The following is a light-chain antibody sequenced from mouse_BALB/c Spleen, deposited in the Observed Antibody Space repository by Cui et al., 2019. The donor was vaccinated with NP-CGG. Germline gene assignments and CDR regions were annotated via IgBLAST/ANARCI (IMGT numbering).Light chain of an antibody. Sequence: QAVLSQESAPTTSPGETVTLTGRSSTGTVTTSNYANWVQEKPDHLFTGLIGGTNNRAPGVPARFSGSLIGDKAALTITGAQTEDEAIYFCALWYSNHWVFGGGTKLTVL. CDR3: ALWYSNHWV. V-gene: IGLV1*01. CDR2: GTN. CDR1: TGTVTTSNY. J-gene: IGLJ1*01.